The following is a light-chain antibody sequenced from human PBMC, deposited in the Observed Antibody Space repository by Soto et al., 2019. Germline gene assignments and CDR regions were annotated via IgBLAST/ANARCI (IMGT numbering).Light chain of an antibody. J-gene: IGKJ1*01. V-gene: IGKV1-39*01. CDR2: SST. CDR1: QNIDTF. Sequence: DIQMTQSPSSLSASVGDSVTISCRSSQNIDTFLNWYQQKAGEAPKLLIRSSTTLQDGVPSRITGSGSGTEFALTIGSLQPEDFASYYCQQSHSAPTFGQGTKV. CDR3: QQSHSAPT.